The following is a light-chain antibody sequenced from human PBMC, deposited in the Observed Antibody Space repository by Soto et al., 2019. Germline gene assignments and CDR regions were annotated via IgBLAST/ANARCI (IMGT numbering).Light chain of an antibody. CDR3: QQYNSYPLT. Sequence: DIQMTQSPSTRSASVGDRVTITCRASQSISSWLAWYQQKPGKAPNLLIYKASSLESGVPSRFSGSGSGTEFTLTISSLQPDDFATYYCQQYNSYPLTFGGRTKVEIK. J-gene: IGKJ4*01. CDR2: KAS. V-gene: IGKV1-5*03. CDR1: QSISSW.